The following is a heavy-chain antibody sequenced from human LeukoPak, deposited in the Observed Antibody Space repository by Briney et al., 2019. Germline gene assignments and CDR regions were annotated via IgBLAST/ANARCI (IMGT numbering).Heavy chain of an antibody. Sequence: GGSLRLSCTASTLTLNNYWVSWVRQAPGKGLEWVANIKQDGSEKHHVDSVKGRFTISRDNAKNSLYLQMNSLRAEDTAVYYCASRAGYTGSWSAFDYWGQGTLVTVSS. CDR3: ASRAGYTGSWSAFDY. CDR2: IKQDGSEK. V-gene: IGHV3-7*05. D-gene: IGHD6-13*01. CDR1: TLTLNNYW. J-gene: IGHJ4*02.